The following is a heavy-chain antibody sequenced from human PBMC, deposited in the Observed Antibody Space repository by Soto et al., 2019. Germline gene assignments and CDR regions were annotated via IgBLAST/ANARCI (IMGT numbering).Heavy chain of an antibody. CDR1: GFTVSNNY. D-gene: IGHD1-1*01. J-gene: IGHJ4*02. V-gene: IGHV3-66*01. CDR3: ARDGTYNWV. Sequence: ELQLVASGGGLVQPGGSLRLSCAASGFTVSNNYLRWVRQAPGKGLEWVSLIYSGGDTYYADSAKGRFTISRDNYKNTLYLQMNSLRAEDAAVYYCARDGTYNWVGGQGILVTVSS. CDR2: IYSGGDT.